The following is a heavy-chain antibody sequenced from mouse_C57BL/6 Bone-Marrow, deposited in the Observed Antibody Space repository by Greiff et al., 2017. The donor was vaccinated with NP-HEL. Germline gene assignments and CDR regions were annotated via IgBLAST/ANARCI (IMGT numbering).Heavy chain of an antibody. CDR2: IYPRSGNT. Sequence: VQLQQSGAELARPGASVKLSCKASGYTFTSYGISWVKQRTGQGLEWIGEIYPRSGNTYYNEKFKGKATLTADKSSSTAYMELRSLTSEDSAVYFCARYPIYYYGSSYVVHFDYWGQGTTLTVSS. CDR3: ARYPIYYYGSSYVVHFDY. D-gene: IGHD1-1*01. CDR1: GYTFTSYG. V-gene: IGHV1-81*01. J-gene: IGHJ2*01.